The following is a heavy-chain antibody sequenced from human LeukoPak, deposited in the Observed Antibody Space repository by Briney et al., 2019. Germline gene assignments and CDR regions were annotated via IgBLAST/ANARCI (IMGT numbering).Heavy chain of an antibody. CDR3: ARGGGGIADNWFDP. CDR1: GGSISSYY. V-gene: IGHV4-59*01. D-gene: IGHD6-13*01. J-gene: IGHJ5*02. Sequence: SETLSLTCTVSGGSISSYYWSWIRQPPGKGLEWIGYIYYSGSTNYNPSLKSRVTISVDTSKNQFSLKLSSVTAADTAVYYCARGGGGIADNWFDPWGRGILVTVSS. CDR2: IYYSGST.